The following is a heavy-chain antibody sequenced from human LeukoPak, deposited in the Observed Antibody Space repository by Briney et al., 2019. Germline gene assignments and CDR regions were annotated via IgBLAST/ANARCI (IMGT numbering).Heavy chain of an antibody. CDR2: IYPGDSDT. V-gene: IGHV5-51*01. CDR1: GYSFTSYW. Sequence: GESLKIPCKGSGYSFTSYWIGWVRQMPGKGLEWMGIIYPGDSDTRYSPSFQGQVTISADKSISTAYLQWSSLKASDTAMYYCARLKQQEQWLPWLDYWGQGTLVTVSS. D-gene: IGHD6-19*01. J-gene: IGHJ4*02. CDR3: ARLKQQEQWLPWLDY.